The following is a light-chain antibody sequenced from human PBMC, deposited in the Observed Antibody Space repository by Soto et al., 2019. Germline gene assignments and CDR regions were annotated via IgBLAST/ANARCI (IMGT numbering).Light chain of an antibody. CDR1: SGHSSYA. Sequence: QPVLTQPPSASASLGASVRLTCTLTSGHSSYAIAWHQQQPEKGPQYLMKINSDGSHSKGGGIPDRFSGSSSGAERYLTISSLQSEDEADYYCQAGGTGMVFGGGTKVTVL. CDR2: INSDGSH. J-gene: IGLJ2*01. CDR3: QAGGTGMV. V-gene: IGLV4-69*01.